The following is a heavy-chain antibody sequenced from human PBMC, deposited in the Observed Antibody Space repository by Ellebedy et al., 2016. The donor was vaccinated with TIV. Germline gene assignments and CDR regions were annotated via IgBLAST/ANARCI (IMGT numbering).Heavy chain of an antibody. CDR2: TSYDCNT. V-gene: IGHV4-31*03. D-gene: IGHD3-3*01. J-gene: IGHJ4*02. Sequence: SETLSLTXTVSGGSVNSGTYYWTWIRQFPGTGLEWIGYTSYDCNTYYNPSVRSRVGISVDTSKNLFSLRLTSLTAADTAVYYCARASHRITTFGVVIPFDAWGQGALVTVSS. CDR3: ARASHRITTFGVVIPFDA. CDR1: GGSVNSGTYY.